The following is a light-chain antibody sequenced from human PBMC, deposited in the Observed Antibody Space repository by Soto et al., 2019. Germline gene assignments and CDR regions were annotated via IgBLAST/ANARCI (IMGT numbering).Light chain of an antibody. Sequence: QSALTQPASVSGSPGQSITISCTGTSSDVGGYNYVSWYQQHPGKAPQLMIYEVSNRPSGVSNRFSGSKSGNTASLTISRLQDEDEADYYCGSYTSSSTLVFGGGTKLTVL. V-gene: IGLV2-14*01. CDR2: EVS. CDR3: GSYTSSSTLV. CDR1: SSDVGGYNY. J-gene: IGLJ2*01.